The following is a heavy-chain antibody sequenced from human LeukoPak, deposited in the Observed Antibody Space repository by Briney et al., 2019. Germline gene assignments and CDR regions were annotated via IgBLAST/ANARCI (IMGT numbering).Heavy chain of an antibody. J-gene: IGHJ4*02. CDR2: IYPGDSDS. Sequence: GESLKISCKVSGYTFTNYYIGWVRQMPGKGLEWMGVIYPGDSDSKYSPSFQGHVTISADKSIATAYLQLSSLKASDTAIYYCVRRPGIALRGIYFDYWGQGTLVTVSS. V-gene: IGHV5-51*01. CDR3: VRRPGIALRGIYFDY. D-gene: IGHD6-13*01. CDR1: GYTFTNYY.